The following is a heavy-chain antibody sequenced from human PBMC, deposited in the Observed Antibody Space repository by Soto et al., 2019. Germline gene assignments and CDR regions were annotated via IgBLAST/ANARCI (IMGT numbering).Heavy chain of an antibody. CDR1: GFTFSSYS. D-gene: IGHD6-19*01. V-gene: IGHV3-21*01. CDR2: ISSSSSYI. J-gene: IGHJ4*02. CDR3: ARDMGKGRAVAGGYYFDY. Sequence: GGSLRLSCAASGFTFSSYSMNWVRQAPGKGLEWVSSISSSSSYIYYADSVKGRFTISRDNAKNSLYLQMNSLRAEDTAVYYCARDMGKGRAVAGGYYFDYWGQGTLVTVSS.